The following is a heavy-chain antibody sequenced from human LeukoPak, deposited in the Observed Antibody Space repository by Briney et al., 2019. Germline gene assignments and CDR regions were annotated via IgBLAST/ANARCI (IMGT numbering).Heavy chain of an antibody. V-gene: IGHV1-18*01. Sequence: GASVKVSCKASDYTFTSYGISWARQAPGQGLEWMGWISGDNGNTNHAQKIQGTFTMTTDTSTSTAYMELRSLRSDDTAVYYCARGRHPGPTWISEDWGQGTLVTVSS. CDR3: ARGRHPGPTWISED. CDR2: ISGDNGNT. D-gene: IGHD5-12*01. J-gene: IGHJ4*02. CDR1: DYTFTSYG.